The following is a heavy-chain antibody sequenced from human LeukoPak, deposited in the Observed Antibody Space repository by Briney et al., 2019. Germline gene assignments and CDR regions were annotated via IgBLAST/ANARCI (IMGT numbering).Heavy chain of an antibody. J-gene: IGHJ6*02. D-gene: IGHD1-1*01. CDR2: IIPIFGTA. CDR3: ASSLDPYYYYGMDV. V-gene: IGHV1-69*13. Sequence: SVTXSCXASGGTFSSYAISWVRQAPGQGLEWMGGIIPIFGTANYAQKFQGRVTITADESTSTAYMELSSLRSEDTAVYYCASSLDPYYYYGMDVWGQGTTVTVSS. CDR1: GGTFSSYA.